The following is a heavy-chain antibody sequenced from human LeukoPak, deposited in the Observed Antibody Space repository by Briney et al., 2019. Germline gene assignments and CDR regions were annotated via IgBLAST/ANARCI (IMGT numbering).Heavy chain of an antibody. CDR2: IYFSGST. J-gene: IGHJ4*02. D-gene: IGHD3-3*01. CDR3: ARGRRTEWQLLRGFFDL. Sequence: PSETLSLTCTVSGASISNSAYFWGWIRQPPGKGLEWIGNIYFSGSTYYNASLESRVIISIDTSRKQFSLRLNSLTAADTALYYCARGRRTEWQLLRGFFDLWGPGTQVTVSS. CDR1: GASISNSAYF. V-gene: IGHV4-39*07.